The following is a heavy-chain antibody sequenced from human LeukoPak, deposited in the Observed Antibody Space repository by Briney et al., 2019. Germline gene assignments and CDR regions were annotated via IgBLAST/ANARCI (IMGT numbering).Heavy chain of an antibody. V-gene: IGHV1-8*01. CDR3: AKDPVPYYYDSSGYYYAEPGDY. J-gene: IGHJ4*02. Sequence: GASVKVSCKASGYTFTSYDINWVRQAPGQGLEWMGWMNPNSGNTGYAQKFQGRVTMTRNTSISTAYMELSSLRSEDTAVYYCAKDPVPYYYDSSGYYYAEPGDYWGQGTLVTVSS. CDR2: MNPNSGNT. CDR1: GYTFTSYD. D-gene: IGHD3-22*01.